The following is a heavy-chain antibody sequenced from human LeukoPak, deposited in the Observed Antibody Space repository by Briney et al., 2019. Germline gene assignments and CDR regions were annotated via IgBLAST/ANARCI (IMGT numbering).Heavy chain of an antibody. D-gene: IGHD5/OR15-5a*01. J-gene: IGHJ5*02. V-gene: IGHV4-59*01. Sequence: SESLSLTCTVSGASISSSFWTWIRQSPGKGLEWLAYIYYTGSTNLNPSLKSRLTISVDTSKNQFSLRLSSVTAADTAIYYCARRMTVSATNWFDPWGQGTLVTVSS. CDR3: ARRMTVSATNWFDP. CDR2: IYYTGST. CDR1: GASISSSF.